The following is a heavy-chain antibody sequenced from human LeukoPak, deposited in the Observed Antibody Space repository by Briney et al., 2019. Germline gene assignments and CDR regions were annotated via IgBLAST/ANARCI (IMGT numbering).Heavy chain of an antibody. CDR3: ARLPNRGYCSSTSCYYFDY. V-gene: IGHV4-38-2*01. D-gene: IGHD2-2*01. CDR2: IYYSGST. J-gene: IGHJ4*02. CDR1: GYSISSGYY. Sequence: PSETLSLTCAVSGYSISSGYYWGWIRQPPGKGLEWIGSIYYSGSTYYNPSLKSRVTISVDTSKNQFSLKLSSVTAADTAVYYCARLPNRGYCSSTSCYYFDYWGQGTLVTVSS.